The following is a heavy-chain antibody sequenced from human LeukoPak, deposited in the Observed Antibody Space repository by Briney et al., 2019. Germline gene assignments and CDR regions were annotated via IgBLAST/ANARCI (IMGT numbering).Heavy chain of an antibody. CDR3: VRDNPRCCGVVPANIDDY. CDR2: ISYDGSNK. D-gene: IGHD2-15*01. V-gene: IGHV3-30*03. J-gene: IGHJ4*02. CDR1: GFTFSSYG. Sequence: GRSLRLSCAASGFTFSSYGMHWVRQAPGKGLEWVAVISYDGSNKYYADSVKGRFTISRDNSKNTLYLQMNSLRAEDTAVYYCVRDNPRCCGVVPANIDDYWGQGTLVTVSS.